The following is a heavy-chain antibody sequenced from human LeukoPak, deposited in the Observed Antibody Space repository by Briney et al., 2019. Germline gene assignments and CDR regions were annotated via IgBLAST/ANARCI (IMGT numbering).Heavy chain of an antibody. CDR1: GSTFSYHW. V-gene: IGHV3-7*01. CDR2: IKNDGAVK. J-gene: IGHJ4*02. D-gene: IGHD6-13*01. CDR3: AKDSYSKGDF. Sequence: GPPLRLSCAASGSTFSYHWMTWVRQAPGKGLEWVANIKNDGAVKNYVDSVKGRFTISRDNAKNSLYLQMNSLRAEDTAVYYCAKDSYSKGDFWGQGVLVTVSS.